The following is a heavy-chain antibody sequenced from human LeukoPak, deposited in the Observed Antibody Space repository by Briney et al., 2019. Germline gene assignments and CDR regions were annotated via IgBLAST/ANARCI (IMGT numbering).Heavy chain of an antibody. J-gene: IGHJ4*02. V-gene: IGHV4-30-4*01. CDR3: AGHHPRNTVDF. CDR1: GGSISSGDYY. CDR2: IYYSGST. Sequence: TTSQTLSLTCTVSGGSISSGDYYWSWIRQPPGKGLEWIGYIYYSGSTYYNPSLKSRVTISLDTSKNQFSLKLSSVTAADTAVYYCAGHHPRNTVDFWGQGTLVTVSS. D-gene: IGHD2/OR15-2a*01.